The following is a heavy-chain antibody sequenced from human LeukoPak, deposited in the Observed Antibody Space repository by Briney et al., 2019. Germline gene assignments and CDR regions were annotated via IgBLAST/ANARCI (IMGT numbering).Heavy chain of an antibody. V-gene: IGHV1-18*04. CDR2: ISAYNGDT. CDR1: GYTFNSHG. D-gene: IGHD3-16*01. Sequence: ASVKVSCKASGYTFNSHGISWVRQAPGQGLEWMGWISAYNGDTNYAQKFQGRVTMTTDTSTSTAYMELRSLRSDDTAVYYCARDLHWESCDRSTCSGLYYFDYWGQGTLVTVSP. CDR3: ARDLHWESCDRSTCSGLYYFDY. J-gene: IGHJ4*02.